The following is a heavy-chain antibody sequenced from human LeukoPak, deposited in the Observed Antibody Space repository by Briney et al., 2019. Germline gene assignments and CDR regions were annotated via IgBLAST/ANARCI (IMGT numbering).Heavy chain of an antibody. CDR2: IYSAGST. J-gene: IGHJ4*02. Sequence: GGSLRLSCAASGLSDSSNYMNWVRQAPGKGVEWVSVIYSAGSTYYADSVKGRFTTSRDTSKNTLYLEMNSLRPEDTAVYYCARDRYSSGWWSFDYWGQGALVTVSS. CDR3: ARDRYSSGWWSFDY. V-gene: IGHV3-53*01. D-gene: IGHD6-19*01. CDR1: GLSDSSNY.